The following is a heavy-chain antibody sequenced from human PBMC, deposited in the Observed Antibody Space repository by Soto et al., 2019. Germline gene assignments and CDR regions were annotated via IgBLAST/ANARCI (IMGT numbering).Heavy chain of an antibody. V-gene: IGHV4-34*01. J-gene: IGHJ4*02. Sequence: SETLSLTCAVYGGSFSGYYWSWIRQPPGKGLEWIGEINHSGSTNYNPSLKSRVTISVDTSKNQFSLKLSSVTAADTAVYYCARRKYYDYIWGSYRLDYWGQGTLVTVSS. CDR1: GGSFSGYY. CDR2: INHSGST. D-gene: IGHD3-16*02. CDR3: ARRKYYDYIWGSYRLDY.